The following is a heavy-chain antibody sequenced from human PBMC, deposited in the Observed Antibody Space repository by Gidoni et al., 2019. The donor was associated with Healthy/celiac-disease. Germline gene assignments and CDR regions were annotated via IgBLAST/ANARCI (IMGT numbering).Heavy chain of an antibody. D-gene: IGHD5-18*01. CDR3: ARGQWIQLWSYPGYYYGMDV. V-gene: IGHV4-59*01. J-gene: IGHJ6*02. CDR2: IYYSGST. Sequence: QVQLQESGPGLVKPSETLSLTCTVSGGSISSYYWSWIRPPPGKGLEWIGYIYYSGSTNYNPSLKSRVTISVDTSKNQFSLKLSSVTAADTAVYYCARGQWIQLWSYPGYYYGMDVWGQGTTVTVSS. CDR1: GGSISSYY.